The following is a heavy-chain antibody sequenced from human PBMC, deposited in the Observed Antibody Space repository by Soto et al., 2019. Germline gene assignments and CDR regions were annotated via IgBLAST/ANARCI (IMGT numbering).Heavy chain of an antibody. D-gene: IGHD7-27*01. Sequence: EVQLVESGGGLVQPGGSLRLSCAASGFTFSSYEMNWVRQAPGKGLEWVSYISSSGSTIYYADSVKGRFTISRDNAKNSLYLQMNSLRAEDTAVYYCAREPTNWGLYGMDVWGQGTTVTVSS. CDR2: ISSSGSTI. CDR1: GFTFSSYE. J-gene: IGHJ6*02. V-gene: IGHV3-48*03. CDR3: AREPTNWGLYGMDV.